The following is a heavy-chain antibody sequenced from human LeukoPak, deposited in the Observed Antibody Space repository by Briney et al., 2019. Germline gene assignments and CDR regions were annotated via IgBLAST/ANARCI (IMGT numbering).Heavy chain of an antibody. D-gene: IGHD3-9*01. V-gene: IGHV2-5*01. CDR3: AHRRSVPVLRYFEFDY. Sequence: SGPTLVNPTQTLTLTCTFSGFSLSTSEVGVGWIRQPPGKALEWLALIYWNDDKRYRPSLKSRLTITKDTSKNQVVLTMTNMDPVDTATYYCAHRRSVPVLRYFEFDYWGQGTLVTVSS. CDR2: IYWNDDK. J-gene: IGHJ4*02. CDR1: GFSLSTSEVG.